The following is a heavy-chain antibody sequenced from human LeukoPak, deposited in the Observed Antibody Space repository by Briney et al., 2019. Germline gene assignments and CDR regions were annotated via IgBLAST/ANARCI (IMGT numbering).Heavy chain of an antibody. CDR3: ARQPPAAADFDY. CDR1: GGSISSDSYY. J-gene: IGHJ4*02. V-gene: IGHV4-39*01. CDR2: IYYSGST. D-gene: IGHD6-13*01. Sequence: SETLSLTCTVSGGSISSDSYYWGWIRQPPGKGLEWIGSIYYSGSTYYNPSLKSRVTISVDTSKNQFSLKLSSVTAADTAVYYCARQPPAAADFDYWGQGTLVTVSS.